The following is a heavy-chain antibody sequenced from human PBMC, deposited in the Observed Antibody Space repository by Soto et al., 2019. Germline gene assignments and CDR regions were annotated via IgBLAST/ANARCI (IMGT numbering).Heavy chain of an antibody. CDR1: GGSISSSSYY. CDR2: IYYSGST. CDR3: ARHAHYYYMDV. Sequence: SETLSLTCTVSGGSISSSSYYWGWIRQPPGKGLEWIGSIYYSGSTYYNPSLKSRVTISVDTSKNQFSLKLSSVTAADTAVYYCARHAHYYYMDVWGKGTTVTVSS. V-gene: IGHV4-39*01. J-gene: IGHJ6*03.